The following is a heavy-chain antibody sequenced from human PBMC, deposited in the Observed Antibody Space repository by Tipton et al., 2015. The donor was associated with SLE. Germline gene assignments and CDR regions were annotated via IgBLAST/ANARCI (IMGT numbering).Heavy chain of an antibody. CDR3: ARDRGSSY. J-gene: IGHJ4*02. CDR1: GFTFSSYG. CDR2: IRYDGSNK. V-gene: IGHV3-30*02. Sequence: QLVQSGGGVVQPGGSLRLSCAASGFTFSSYGMHWVRQAPGKGLEWVAFIRYDGSNKYYADSVKGRFTISRDNSKNTLYLQMNSLRAEDTAVYYCARDRGSSYWGQGTLVTVSS.